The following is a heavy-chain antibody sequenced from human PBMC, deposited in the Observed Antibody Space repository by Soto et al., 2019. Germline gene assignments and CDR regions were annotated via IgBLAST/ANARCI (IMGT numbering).Heavy chain of an antibody. Sequence: QPVGSLRLSCAASGFTLSNYWMSWVRQAPGKGLEWVANIKLDGSEEYYVDSVKGRFTISRDNAKNSLYLQMNSLRAEDTAVYYCARGYCTSASCYPNWFGPWGQGTLVTVSS. D-gene: IGHD2-2*01. CDR1: GFTLSNYW. CDR3: ARGYCTSASCYPNWFGP. V-gene: IGHV3-7*03. CDR2: IKLDGSEE. J-gene: IGHJ5*02.